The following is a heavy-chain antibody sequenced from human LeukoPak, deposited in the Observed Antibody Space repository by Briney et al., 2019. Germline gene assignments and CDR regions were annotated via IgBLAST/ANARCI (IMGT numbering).Heavy chain of an antibody. J-gene: IGHJ6*02. V-gene: IGHV3-23*01. Sequence: GGSLRLSCAASGFTFSSYAMSWVRQAPGKGLEWVSAISGSGGSTYYADSVKGRFTISRDNSKNTLYLQMNSLRAEDTAVYYCAKDLSGSSNYDFWSGYYSAGVVYYYYYGMDVWGQGTTVTVSS. CDR3: AKDLSGSSNYDFWSGYYSAGVVYYYYYGMDV. D-gene: IGHD3-3*01. CDR2: ISGSGGST. CDR1: GFTFSSYA.